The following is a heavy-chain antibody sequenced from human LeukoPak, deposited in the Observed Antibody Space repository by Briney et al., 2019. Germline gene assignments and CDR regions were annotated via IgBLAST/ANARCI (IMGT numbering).Heavy chain of an antibody. D-gene: IGHD4-23*01. J-gene: IGHJ3*02. CDR1: GFTFSSYS. CDR2: ISSSTNTI. Sequence: GALRPSCAASGFTFSSYSMNWVRQAPGKGLEWVSYISSSTNTIYYADSVKGRFTISRDNAKNSLFLQMNSLRDEDTAVYYCARGGYGANDDAFDIWGQGTMVTVSS. V-gene: IGHV3-48*02. CDR3: ARGGYGANDDAFDI.